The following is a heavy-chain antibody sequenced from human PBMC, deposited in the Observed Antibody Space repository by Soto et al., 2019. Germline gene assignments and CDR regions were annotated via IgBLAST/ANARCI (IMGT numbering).Heavy chain of an antibody. V-gene: IGHV3-66*01. Sequence: EVQLVESGGGLVQPGGSLRLSCAASGFTVSTDWMYWVRQAPGKGLEWVSVSRGGGNTFYADSVEGRFTISRDNSKNTVYLQMNGLRVEDTAMYYCVRENYYYGMDVWGQGTTVTVSS. CDR2: SRGGGNT. CDR1: GFTVSTDW. CDR3: VRENYYYGMDV. J-gene: IGHJ6*02.